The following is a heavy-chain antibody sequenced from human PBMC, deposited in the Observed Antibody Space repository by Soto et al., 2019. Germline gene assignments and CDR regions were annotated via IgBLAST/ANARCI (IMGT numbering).Heavy chain of an antibody. Sequence: QVQLVQSGAEVKKPGASVRVSCKTSGYTFINYGITWVRQAPGQGLEWMGWLSAYNGDTSSSEKLQDRFTMTTDTSTNTVYIDLRSLTSDDTAVYYCASWSAIVGGAEALDVWGQGTMVIVSS. CDR1: GYTFINYG. D-gene: IGHD1-26*01. J-gene: IGHJ3*01. CDR3: ASWSAIVGGAEALDV. CDR2: LSAYNGDT. V-gene: IGHV1-18*01.